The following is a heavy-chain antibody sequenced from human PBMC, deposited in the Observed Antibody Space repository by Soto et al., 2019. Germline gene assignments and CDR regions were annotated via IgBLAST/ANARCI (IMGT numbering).Heavy chain of an antibody. V-gene: IGHV3-30-3*01. CDR2: ISYDGSNK. CDR1: GFTFSSYA. CDR3: ARVYYDSSGPLDY. Sequence: SGGSLRLSCAASGFTFSSYAMHWVRQAPGKGLEWVAVISYDGSNKYYADSVKGRFTISRDNSKNTLYLQMNSLRAEDTAVYYCARVYYDSSGPLDYWGQGTLVTVSS. D-gene: IGHD3-22*01. J-gene: IGHJ4*02.